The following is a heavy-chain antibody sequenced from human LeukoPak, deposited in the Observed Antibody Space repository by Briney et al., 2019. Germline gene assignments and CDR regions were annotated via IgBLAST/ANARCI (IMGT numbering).Heavy chain of an antibody. CDR2: IHFSGST. CDR1: DASISGYY. J-gene: IGHJ4*02. V-gene: IGHV4-59*01. D-gene: IGHD1-26*01. Sequence: PSETLSLTCTVSDASISGYYWSWIRQPPGKGLEWIGSIHFSGSTNYNPSLRSRVTISVDTSKNQLSLKLSSVTAADTAVYYCARDLGGIYFDYWGQGTLVTVPP. CDR3: ARDLGGIYFDY.